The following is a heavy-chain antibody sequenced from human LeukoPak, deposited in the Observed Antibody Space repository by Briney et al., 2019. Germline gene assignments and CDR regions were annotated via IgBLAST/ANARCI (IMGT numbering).Heavy chain of an antibody. CDR2: IKYDGSKT. D-gene: IGHD3-22*01. Sequence: PGGSLRLSCAASGFTFSNCWMHWVRQAPGKGLEWVSRIKYDGSKTKYADSVKGRFTISRDNAKNPLYLQMNSLRAEDTAVYYCARDTYYYNSSAFYHYYYGMDVWGQGTTVTVSS. V-gene: IGHV3-74*01. CDR3: ARDTYYYNSSAFYHYYYGMDV. J-gene: IGHJ6*02. CDR1: GFTFSNCW.